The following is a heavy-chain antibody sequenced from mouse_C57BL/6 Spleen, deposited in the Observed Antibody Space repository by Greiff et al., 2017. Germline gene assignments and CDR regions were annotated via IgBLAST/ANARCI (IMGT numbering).Heavy chain of an antibody. CDR3: ARKPPKLGAMDY. CDR1: GFSLTSSG. D-gene: IGHD3-3*01. J-gene: IGHJ4*01. Sequence: VQRVESGPGLVQPSQSLSITCTVSGFSLTSSGVHWVRQSPGKGLEWLGVIWSGGSTDYNAAFISRLSSSKDNSKSQVFYKMNSLQADDTAIYYCARKPPKLGAMDYWGQGTSVTVSS. CDR2: IWSGGST. V-gene: IGHV2-2*01.